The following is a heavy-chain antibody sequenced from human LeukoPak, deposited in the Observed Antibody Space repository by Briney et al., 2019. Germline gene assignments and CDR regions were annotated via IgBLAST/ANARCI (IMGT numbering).Heavy chain of an antibody. CDR1: GFTFSSNW. D-gene: IGHD2-15*01. CDR3: ARSTYGGNCFEM. CDR2: INSDGSIT. J-gene: IGHJ3*02. V-gene: IGHV3-74*01. Sequence: GGSLRLSCVASGFTFSSNWIHWVRQAPGKGLVWVSRINSDGSITTYAGSVKGRFSISRDNAKDTLYLQMNSLRAEDTAVYYCARSTYGGNCFEMWGRGTMVTVS.